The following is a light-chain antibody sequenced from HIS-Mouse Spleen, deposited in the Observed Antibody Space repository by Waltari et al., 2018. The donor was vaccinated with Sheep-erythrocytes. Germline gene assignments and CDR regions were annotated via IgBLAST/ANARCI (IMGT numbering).Light chain of an antibody. V-gene: IGLV3-1*01. J-gene: IGLJ2*01. CDR2: KDS. CDR1: NLGDKY. CDR3: QAWDSSTVV. Sequence: SYELTQPPSVSVSPGQTASITCSGDNLGDKYACWYQQKPGHSPVLVIYKDSKRPSGIPERFSGSNSGNTATLTISGTQAMDEADYYCQAWDSSTVVFGGGTKLTVL.